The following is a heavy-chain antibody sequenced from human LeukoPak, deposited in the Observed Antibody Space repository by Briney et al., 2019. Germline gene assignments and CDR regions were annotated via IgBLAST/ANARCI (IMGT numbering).Heavy chain of an antibody. Sequence: SETLSLTCTVSGGSISSYYWSWIRQPAGKGLEWIGRIYTSGSTNYNPSLKSRVTISVDTSKNQFSLKLSFVTAADTAVNYCARYGDKDAFDIWGQGTMVTVSS. CDR2: IYTSGST. V-gene: IGHV4-4*07. D-gene: IGHD4-17*01. CDR3: ARYGDKDAFDI. J-gene: IGHJ3*02. CDR1: GGSISSYY.